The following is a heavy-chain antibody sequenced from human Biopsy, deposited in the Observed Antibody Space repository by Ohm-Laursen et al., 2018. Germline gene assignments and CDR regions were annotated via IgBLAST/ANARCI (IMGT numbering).Heavy chain of an antibody. J-gene: IGHJ5*02. CDR2: IHHAQSA. CDR1: GGSISSYY. Sequence: PPGTLSLTCTVSGGSISSYYWMWIRQPPGKGLEWIGYIHHAQSATYSPSLKSRVTISVDTSKNQFSLKMTSVTAADTAVYYCASGEQWPRSHLNWFDPWGQGTLVTVSS. CDR3: ASGEQWPRSHLNWFDP. D-gene: IGHD6-19*01. V-gene: IGHV4-59*01.